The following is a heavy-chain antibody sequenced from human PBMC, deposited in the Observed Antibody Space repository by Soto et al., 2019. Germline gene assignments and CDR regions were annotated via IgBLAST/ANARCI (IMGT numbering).Heavy chain of an antibody. CDR1: GFTFDDYA. D-gene: IGHD5-18*01. J-gene: IGHJ6*03. CDR2: ISWNSGSI. Sequence: GGSLRLSCAASGFTFDDYAMHWVRQAPGKGLEWVSGISWNSGSIGYAGSVKGRFTISRDNAKNSLYLQMNSLRAEDTGWYYCATDLVDTAIVSRDSNYYYYYYMDVWGKGTTVTVSS. CDR3: ATDLVDTAIVSRDSNYYYYYYMDV. V-gene: IGHV3-9*01.